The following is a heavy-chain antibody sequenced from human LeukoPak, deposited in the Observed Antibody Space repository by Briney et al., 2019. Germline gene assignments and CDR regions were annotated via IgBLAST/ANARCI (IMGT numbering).Heavy chain of an antibody. CDR1: GGTFSSYA. D-gene: IGHD3-3*01. V-gene: IGHV1-69*05. Sequence: ASVKVSCKASGGTFSSYAISWVRQAPGQGLEWMGGIIPIFGTANYAQKFQGRVTITTDESTSTAYMELSSLRSEDTAVYYCARGTDFWSGHYTGAFDIWGQGTMVTVSS. CDR3: ARGTDFWSGHYTGAFDI. CDR2: IIPIFGTA. J-gene: IGHJ3*02.